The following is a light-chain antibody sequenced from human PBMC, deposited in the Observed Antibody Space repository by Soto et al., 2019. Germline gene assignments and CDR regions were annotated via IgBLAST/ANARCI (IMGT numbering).Light chain of an antibody. CDR3: AAWDDSLNGRV. Sequence: QSVLTQPPSVSGAPGQRVTISCTGSSSNIGAGYDAHWYQQLPGTAPKLLIYYDNLRPSGVPDRISGSKSGTSASLAISGLQSDDEADYYCAAWDDSLNGRVFGTGTKVTVL. CDR1: SSNIGAGYD. CDR2: YDN. V-gene: IGLV1-40*01. J-gene: IGLJ1*01.